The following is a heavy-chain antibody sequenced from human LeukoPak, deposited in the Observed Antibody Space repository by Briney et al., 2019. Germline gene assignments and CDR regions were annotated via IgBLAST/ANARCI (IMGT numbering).Heavy chain of an antibody. Sequence: GASVNVSCKASGGTFSSYAISWVRQAPGQGLEWMGGIIPIFGTANYAQKFQGRVTITADESTSTAYMELSSLRSEDTAVYYCARERYYDSSGYYPCFDYWGQGTLVTVSS. CDR2: IIPIFGTA. V-gene: IGHV1-69*13. CDR1: GGTFSSYA. CDR3: ARERYYDSSGYYPCFDY. D-gene: IGHD3-22*01. J-gene: IGHJ4*02.